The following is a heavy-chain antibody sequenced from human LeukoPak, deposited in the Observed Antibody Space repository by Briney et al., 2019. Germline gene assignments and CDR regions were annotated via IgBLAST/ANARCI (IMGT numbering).Heavy chain of an antibody. Sequence: GGSLRLSCAASGFTFSLYGMSWVRQAPGKGLEWVANIKQDGSEKYYVDSVKGRFTISKDNAKNSVYLQMHSLRAEDTAVYYCARDRVNFYASGSSFGYWGQGTLVTVSS. CDR3: ARDRVNFYASGSSFGY. CDR1: GFTFSLYG. D-gene: IGHD3-10*01. J-gene: IGHJ4*02. CDR2: IKQDGSEK. V-gene: IGHV3-7*01.